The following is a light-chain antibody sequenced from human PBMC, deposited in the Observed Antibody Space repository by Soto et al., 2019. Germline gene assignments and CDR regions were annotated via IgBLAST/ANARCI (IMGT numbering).Light chain of an antibody. Sequence: EIVLTQSPGTLSLSPGERATLSCRASQSVSSSYLSWYQQKPGRATRLLIYGASSRATGIADRFSGSLSGKGFTLTIGKLALEDFAGFYCQQYGSSPWTFGQGTKVEIK. CDR1: QSVSSSY. CDR3: QQYGSSPWT. V-gene: IGKV3-20*01. J-gene: IGKJ1*01. CDR2: GAS.